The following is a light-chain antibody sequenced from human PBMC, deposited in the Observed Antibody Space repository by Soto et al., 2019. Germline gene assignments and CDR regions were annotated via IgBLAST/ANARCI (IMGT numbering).Light chain of an antibody. CDR3: AAWDNSRNTL. Sequence: QSVLTQPPSASGTPGQRVTISCSGSSSNIGDNTVHWYQQFPGTAPTLLIHNTDERPAGVPDRFSGSKSGTSASLTISGLQSEDEGDYYCAAWDNSRNTLFGTGTKVTVL. J-gene: IGLJ1*01. V-gene: IGLV1-44*01. CDR2: NTD. CDR1: SSNIGDNT.